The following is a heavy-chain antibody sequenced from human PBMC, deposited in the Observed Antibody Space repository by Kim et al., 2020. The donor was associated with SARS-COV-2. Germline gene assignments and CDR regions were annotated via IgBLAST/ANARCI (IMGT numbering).Heavy chain of an antibody. J-gene: IGHJ4*02. V-gene: IGHV4-39*01. CDR3: ARHCSGGSCYSAFDY. D-gene: IGHD2-15*01. Sequence: SLKSRVTRSVDTSKSQFSLKLSSVTAADTAVYYCARHCSGGSCYSAFDYWGQGTLVTVSS.